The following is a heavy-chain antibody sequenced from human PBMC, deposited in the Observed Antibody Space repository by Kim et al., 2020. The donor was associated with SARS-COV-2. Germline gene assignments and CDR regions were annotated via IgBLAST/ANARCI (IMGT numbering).Heavy chain of an antibody. Sequence: DYAPSLNTRISVNPDTSKNQFSLQLNSVTPEDTAIYYCARGKPDYYGMDVWGQGTTVTVSS. V-gene: IGHV6-1*01. J-gene: IGHJ6*02. CDR3: ARGKPDYYGMDV.